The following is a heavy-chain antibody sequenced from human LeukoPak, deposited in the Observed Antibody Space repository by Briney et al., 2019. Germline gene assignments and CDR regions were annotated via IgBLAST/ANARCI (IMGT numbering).Heavy chain of an antibody. V-gene: IGHV3-9*01. CDR1: EFTFDDYA. CDR2: ISWNSGNI. J-gene: IGHJ3*02. D-gene: IGHD3-3*01. Sequence: QPGGSLRLSCAASEFTFDDYAMHWFRQAPGKGLEWVSGISWNSGNIGYADSVKGRFTISRDNAKNSLYLQMNSLRAEDTALYYCAKGLRFLEWLFDDGFDIWGQGTMVTVSS. CDR3: AKGLRFLEWLFDDGFDI.